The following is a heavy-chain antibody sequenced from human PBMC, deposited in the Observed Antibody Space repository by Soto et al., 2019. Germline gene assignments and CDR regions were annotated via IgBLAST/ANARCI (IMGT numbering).Heavy chain of an antibody. V-gene: IGHV4-34*01. CDR1: GGSFSGYY. CDR3: ARGRWYYDSSGYYPNEYFQH. D-gene: IGHD3-22*01. CDR2: INHSGST. Sequence: SETLSLTCAVYGGSFSGYYWSWIRQPPGKGLEWIGEINHSGSTNYNPSLKSRVTISVDTSKNQFSLKLRSVTAADTAVYYCARGRWYYDSSGYYPNEYFQHWGQGTLVTVPQ. J-gene: IGHJ1*01.